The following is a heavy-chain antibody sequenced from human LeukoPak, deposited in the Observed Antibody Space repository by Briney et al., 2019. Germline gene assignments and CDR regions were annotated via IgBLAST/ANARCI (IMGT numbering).Heavy chain of an antibody. CDR2: IYWDDDK. CDR1: GFSLSTSGVG. CDR3: AHKSQLLLEFDY. J-gene: IGHJ4*02. Sequence: GSGPTLVNPTQTLTLTCTFSGFSLSTSGVGVGSIRQPPGKALEWLALIYWDDDKRYSPSLKSRHTITKDTSKNQVVLTMTNMDPVDTATYYCAHKSQLLLEFDYWGQGTLVTVSS. D-gene: IGHD2-2*01. V-gene: IGHV2-5*02.